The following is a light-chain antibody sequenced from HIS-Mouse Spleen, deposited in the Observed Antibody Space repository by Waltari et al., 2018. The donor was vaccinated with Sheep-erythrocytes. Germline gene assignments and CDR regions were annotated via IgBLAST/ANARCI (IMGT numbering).Light chain of an antibody. CDR3: SSYAGSNNWV. J-gene: IGLJ3*02. CDR1: SSDVGGYNY. Sequence: QSALTQPPSVSGSPGQSVTISCTGTSSDVGGYNYVSWYQQHPGKAPKLMIYEVSKRPSGGPDRFSGSKSGNTASLTVSGLQAEDEADYYCSSYAGSNNWVFGGGTKLTVL. CDR2: EVS. V-gene: IGLV2-8*01.